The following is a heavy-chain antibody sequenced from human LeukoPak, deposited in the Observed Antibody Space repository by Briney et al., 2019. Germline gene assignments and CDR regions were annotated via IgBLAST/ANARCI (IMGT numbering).Heavy chain of an antibody. Sequence: SETLSLTCAVYGGSFSGYYWSWIRQPPGKGLEWIGEINHSGSTNYNPSLKSRVTISVDTSKNQFSLKLSSVTAADTAVYYCAREISSGYCSSTSCSHEVDYWGQGTLVTVSS. J-gene: IGHJ4*02. V-gene: IGHV4-34*01. CDR1: GGSFSGYY. D-gene: IGHD2-2*01. CDR2: INHSGST. CDR3: AREISSGYCSSTSCSHEVDY.